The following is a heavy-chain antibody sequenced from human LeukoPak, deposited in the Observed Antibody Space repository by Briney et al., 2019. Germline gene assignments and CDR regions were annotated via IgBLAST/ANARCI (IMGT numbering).Heavy chain of an antibody. Sequence: SVKVSRKASGGTFSSYAISWVRQAPGQGLEWMGRIIPIFGTANYAQKFQGRVTITTDESTSTAYIELSSLRSEDTAVYYCARDHSSSGESNWFDPWGQGTLVTVSS. J-gene: IGHJ5*02. D-gene: IGHD6-6*01. CDR3: ARDHSSSGESNWFDP. V-gene: IGHV1-69*05. CDR1: GGTFSSYA. CDR2: IIPIFGTA.